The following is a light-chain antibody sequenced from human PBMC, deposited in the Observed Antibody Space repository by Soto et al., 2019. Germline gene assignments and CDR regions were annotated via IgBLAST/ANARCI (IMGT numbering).Light chain of an antibody. V-gene: IGKV1-12*01. CDR2: AAS. CDR1: QSISSW. CDR3: QQADSFPQT. J-gene: IGKJ1*01. Sequence: DIHRTQSPSTLAAAVGDRVTITCRASQSISSWLAWYQQKPGKGPNLLIYAASSLESGVPSRFSGSGSGTDFTLTISSLQPEDFATYYCQQADSFPQTFGQGTKVDIK.